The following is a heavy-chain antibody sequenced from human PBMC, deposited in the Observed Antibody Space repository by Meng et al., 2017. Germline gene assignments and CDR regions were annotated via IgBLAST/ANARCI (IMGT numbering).Heavy chain of an antibody. CDR3: ARDGVGATEGYFNY. CDR2: IIPIFGTA. D-gene: IGHD1-26*01. Sequence: GQLVQSGAEGKKPGAPVKVSCKASGYTFTSYDINWVRQATGQGLEWMGGIIPIFGTANYAQKFQGRVTITADKSTSTAYMELSSLRSEDTAVYYCARDGVGATEGYFNYWGQGTLVTVSS. CDR1: GYTFTSYD. J-gene: IGHJ4*02. V-gene: IGHV1-69*06.